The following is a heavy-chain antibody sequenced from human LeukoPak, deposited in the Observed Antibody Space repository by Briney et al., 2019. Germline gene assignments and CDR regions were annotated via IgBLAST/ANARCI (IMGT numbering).Heavy chain of an antibody. D-gene: IGHD3-10*01. V-gene: IGHV4-31*03. CDR3: ARDGSGIDY. CDR2: IYYSGST. Sequence: PSETPSLTCTVSGGSISSGGYHWSWIRQHPGKGLEWIGYIYYSGSTYYNPSLKSRVTISVDTSKNQFSLKLSSVTAADTAVYYCARDGSGIDYWGQGTLVTVSS. J-gene: IGHJ4*02. CDR1: GGSISSGGYH.